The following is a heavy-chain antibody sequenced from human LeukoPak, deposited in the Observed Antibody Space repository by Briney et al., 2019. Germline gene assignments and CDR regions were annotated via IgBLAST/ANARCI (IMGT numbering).Heavy chain of an antibody. D-gene: IGHD2-15*01. CDR1: GFTFSSYS. Sequence: GGSLRLSCAASGFTFSSYSMNWVRQAPGKGLEWVSCISSSSSTIYYADSVKGRFTISRDNAKNSLYLQMNSLRAEDTAVYYCARDPCSGGSCYTRPPFDYWGQGTLVTVSS. CDR2: ISSSSSTI. J-gene: IGHJ4*02. CDR3: ARDPCSGGSCYTRPPFDY. V-gene: IGHV3-48*04.